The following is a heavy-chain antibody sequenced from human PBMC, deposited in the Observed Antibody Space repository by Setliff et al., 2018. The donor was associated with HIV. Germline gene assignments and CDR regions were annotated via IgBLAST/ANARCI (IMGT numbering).Heavy chain of an antibody. V-gene: IGHV1-8*01. CDR2: MNPNSGNT. CDR3: ARGLRQNRSNSDVFDV. CDR1: GDNFNNVA. Sequence: GESLKVSCKASGDNFNNVAFNWVRQATGQGLEWMGWMNPNSGNTGYAERFQGRVTMTRDTSISTVYMELTSLRSEDMAVYYCARGLRQNRSNSDVFDVWGQGTVVTVSS. J-gene: IGHJ3*01. D-gene: IGHD4-4*01.